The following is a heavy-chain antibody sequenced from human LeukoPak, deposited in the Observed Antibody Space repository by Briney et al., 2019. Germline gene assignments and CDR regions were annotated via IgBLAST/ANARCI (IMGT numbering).Heavy chain of an antibody. V-gene: IGHV4-4*07. Sequence: SGTLSLTCTVAGGSISSSNWWSWIRQPAGKGLEWIGRIYTSGSTNYNPSLKSRVTMSVDTSKNQFSLKLSSVTAADTAVYYCARRLLTEGWFDPWGQGTLVTVSS. CDR3: ARRLLTEGWFDP. D-gene: IGHD1-14*01. J-gene: IGHJ5*02. CDR1: GGSISSSNW. CDR2: IYTSGST.